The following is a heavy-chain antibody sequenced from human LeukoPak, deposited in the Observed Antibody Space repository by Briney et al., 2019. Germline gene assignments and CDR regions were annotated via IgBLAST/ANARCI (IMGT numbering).Heavy chain of an antibody. Sequence: PGGSLRLTCAASGFTFSSYGMHWVRQAPGKGLEWVAVIWYDGSNKYYADSVKGRFTISRDNSKNTLYLQMNSLRAEDTAVYYCARAPGHCSGGSCYIAGMDVWGKGTTVTVSS. CDR3: ARAPGHCSGGSCYIAGMDV. CDR2: IWYDGSNK. CDR1: GFTFSSYG. J-gene: IGHJ6*04. V-gene: IGHV3-33*01. D-gene: IGHD2-15*01.